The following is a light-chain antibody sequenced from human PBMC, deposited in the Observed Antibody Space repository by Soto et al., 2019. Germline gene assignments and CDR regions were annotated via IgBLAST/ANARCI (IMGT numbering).Light chain of an antibody. CDR1: QSVNSRY. J-gene: IGKJ2*01. CDR2: GTS. CDR3: QQYGGSPPYT. Sequence: ETVLTQSPGTLSLSPGERATLSCRASQSVNSRYLAWYQQKRGQATRLLIYGTSSRATGIPDRFSGSGSGTDFTLTISRLEPEDFAVYYCQQYGGSPPYTFGQGTKLDIK. V-gene: IGKV3-20*01.